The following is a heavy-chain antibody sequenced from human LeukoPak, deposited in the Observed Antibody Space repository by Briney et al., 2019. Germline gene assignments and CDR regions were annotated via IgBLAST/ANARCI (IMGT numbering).Heavy chain of an antibody. CDR3: ARDTEDDGAFGI. CDR1: GYTFTSHG. CDR2: ISAYNGNT. Sequence: ASVKVSCKASGYTFTSHGISWVRQAPGQGLEWMGWISAYNGNTNYAQKLQGRVTMTTDTSTSTAYMELRSLRSDDTAVYYCARDTEDDGAFGIWGQGTMVTVSS. D-gene: IGHD5-24*01. V-gene: IGHV1-18*01. J-gene: IGHJ3*02.